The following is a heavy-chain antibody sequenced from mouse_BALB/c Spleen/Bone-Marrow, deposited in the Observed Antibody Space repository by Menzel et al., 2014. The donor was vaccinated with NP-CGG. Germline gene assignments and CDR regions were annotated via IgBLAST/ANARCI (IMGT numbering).Heavy chain of an antibody. Sequence: QVHVKQSGAELMKPGASVKIYCKATGYTFSSYWIEWVKLRPGHGLEWIGEILPGSGTSNYNMKFKGKATFTADTSSDTAYMQLSSLTSEDSAVYYCARVLYYGNYDSFAYWGQGTLVTVSA. CDR2: ILPGSGTS. D-gene: IGHD2-1*01. J-gene: IGHJ3*01. CDR1: GYTFSSYW. V-gene: IGHV1-9*01. CDR3: ARVLYYGNYDSFAY.